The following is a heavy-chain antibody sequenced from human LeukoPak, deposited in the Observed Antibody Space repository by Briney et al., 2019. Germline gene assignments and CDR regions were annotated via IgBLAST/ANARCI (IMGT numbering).Heavy chain of an antibody. CDR3: AKVPYESSVMRRADYYYGMDV. CDR1: GFTFSNYA. V-gene: IGHV3-23*01. J-gene: IGHJ6*02. Sequence: GGSLRLSCAASGFTFSNYAMTWVRQAPGKGLEWVSGISGSGGTTYYADSVKGRFTISRDNSKNTLYLQMNSLRAEDTAAYYCAKVPYESSVMRRADYYYGMDVWGQGTTVTVSS. CDR2: ISGSGGTT. D-gene: IGHD3-22*01.